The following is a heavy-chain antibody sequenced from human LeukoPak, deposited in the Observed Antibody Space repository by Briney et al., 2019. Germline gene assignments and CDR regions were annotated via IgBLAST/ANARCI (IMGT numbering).Heavy chain of an antibody. V-gene: IGHV1-2*06. CDR2: INPNSGGT. D-gene: IGHD4-17*01. CDR1: GYTFTGYY. J-gene: IGHJ5*02. CDR3: ARDPTTVTTDNWFDP. Sequence: ASVKVSCKAPGYTFTGYYMHWMRQAPGQGLEWMGRINPNSGGTNYAQKFQGRVTMTRDTSISTAYMELSRLRSDDTAVYYCARDPTTVTTDNWFDPWGQGTLVTVSS.